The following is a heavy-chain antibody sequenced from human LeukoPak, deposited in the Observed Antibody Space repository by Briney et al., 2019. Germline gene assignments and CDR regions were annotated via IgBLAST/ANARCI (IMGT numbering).Heavy chain of an antibody. D-gene: IGHD3-22*01. J-gene: IGHJ3*02. CDR2: ISSTSSYI. CDR1: GFTFNTYS. Sequence: PGGSLRLSCAASGFTFNTYSMNWVRQAPGKGLEWVSTISSTSSYIYYADSVKGRFTISRDNAKNSLYLQMSSVRAADTAVYYCARDRDYYDSSGGMNAFDMWGQGTMVTVSS. CDR3: ARDRDYYDSSGGMNAFDM. V-gene: IGHV3-21*01.